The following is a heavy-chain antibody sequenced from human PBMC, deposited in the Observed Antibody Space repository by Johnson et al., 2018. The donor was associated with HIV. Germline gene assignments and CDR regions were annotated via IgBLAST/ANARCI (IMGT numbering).Heavy chain of an antibody. CDR1: GFTFSSYD. V-gene: IGHV3-23*04. CDR2: ISNSGSST. CDR3: TKPSTGTYYGFHI. J-gene: IGHJ3*02. Sequence: EVQLVESGGGLVQPGGSLRLSCAASGFTFSSYDMSWVRQAPGTGLEWVSGISNSGSSTYYADSVKGRFTISRDNSKNTVWLQMNSLRGEDTAVYYCTKPSTGTYYGFHIWGQGTMVTVSS.